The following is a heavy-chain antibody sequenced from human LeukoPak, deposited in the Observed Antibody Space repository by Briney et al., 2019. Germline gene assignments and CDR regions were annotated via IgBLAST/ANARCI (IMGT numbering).Heavy chain of an antibody. J-gene: IGHJ4*02. CDR1: GFTFDDYA. D-gene: IGHD1-26*01. Sequence: GGSLRLSCAASGFTFDDYAMSWVRQAPGKGLEWVSAISGSGGSTYYADSVKGRFTISRDNSKNTLYLQMNSLRAEDTAVYYCAKTTSGSYAPFDYWGQGTLVTVSS. V-gene: IGHV3-23*01. CDR2: ISGSGGST. CDR3: AKTTSGSYAPFDY.